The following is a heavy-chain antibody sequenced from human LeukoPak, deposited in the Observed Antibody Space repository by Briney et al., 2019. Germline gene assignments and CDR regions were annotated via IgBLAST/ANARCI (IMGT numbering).Heavy chain of an antibody. J-gene: IGHJ4*02. D-gene: IGHD3-22*01. Sequence: GGSLRLSCAASGSTFSSYAMSWVRQAPGKGLEWVSAISGSGGSTYYADSVKGRFTISRDNSKNTLYLQMNSLRAEDTAVYYCAPYYYDSSGYKSFDYWGQGTLVTVSS. V-gene: IGHV3-23*01. CDR3: APYYYDSSGYKSFDY. CDR2: ISGSGGST. CDR1: GSTFSSYA.